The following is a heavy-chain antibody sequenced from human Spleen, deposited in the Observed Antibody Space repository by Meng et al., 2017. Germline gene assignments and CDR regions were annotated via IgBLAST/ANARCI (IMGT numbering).Heavy chain of an antibody. CDR1: GFTFSSYS. J-gene: IGHJ6*02. CDR3: ARAVPPYGMDV. V-gene: IGHV3-48*01. Sequence: GESLKISCAASGFTFSSYSMNWVRQAPGKGLEWVSYISESVSTKYYADSVKGRFTISRGNSKNTLYLQMNSLRVEDTAVYYCARAVPPYGMDVWGQGTTVTVSS. CDR2: ISESVSTK.